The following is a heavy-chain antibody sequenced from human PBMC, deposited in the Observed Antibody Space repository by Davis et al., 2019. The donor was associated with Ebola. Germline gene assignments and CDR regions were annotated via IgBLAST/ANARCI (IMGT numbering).Heavy chain of an antibody. CDR1: GGSFSGYY. CDR3: ARGARNPFDY. J-gene: IGHJ4*02. V-gene: IGHV4-59*01. D-gene: IGHD6-6*01. CDR2: IYYSGST. Sequence: GSLRLSCAVYGGSFSGYYWSWIRQPPGKGLEWIGYIYYSGSTNYNPSLKSRVTISVDTSKNQFSLKLSSVTAADTAVYYCARGARNPFDYWGQGTLVTVSS.